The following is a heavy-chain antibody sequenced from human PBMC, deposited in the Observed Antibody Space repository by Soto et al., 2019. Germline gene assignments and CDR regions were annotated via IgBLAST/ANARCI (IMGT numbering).Heavy chain of an antibody. Sequence: SVKVSCKASGGTFSSYAISWVRQAPGQGLEWMGGIIPIFGTANYAQKFQGRVTITADKSTSTAYMELSSLRSEDTAVYYCAPPGVAVAGYYYYGMDVWGQGTTVTVSS. CDR3: APPGVAVAGYYYYGMDV. V-gene: IGHV1-69*06. D-gene: IGHD6-19*01. CDR2: IIPIFGTA. CDR1: GGTFSSYA. J-gene: IGHJ6*02.